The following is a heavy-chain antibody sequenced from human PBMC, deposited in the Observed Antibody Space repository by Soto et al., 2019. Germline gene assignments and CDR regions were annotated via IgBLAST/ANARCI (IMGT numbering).Heavy chain of an antibody. J-gene: IGHJ3*02. V-gene: IGHV3-7*01. CDR3: AADNTSRHAAFDI. Sequence: EVQVVESGGGLVQPGGSLRLSCAASGFRFSKYWMSWVRQAPGKGLEWLANIKQDGNEMYYVDSVKGRFTISGDSAKNSLFLIMDSLRVEDTAVDYCAADNTSRHAAFDIWGQGTTVIVSS. CDR2: IKQDGNEM. CDR1: GFRFSKYW.